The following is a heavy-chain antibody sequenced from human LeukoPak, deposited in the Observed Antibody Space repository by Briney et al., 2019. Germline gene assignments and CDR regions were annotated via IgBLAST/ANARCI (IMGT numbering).Heavy chain of an antibody. J-gene: IGHJ5*02. CDR1: GGSFSGYY. Sequence: SETLSLTCAVYGGSFSGYYWSWFRQPPGKGLEWIGEINHSGSTNYNLSLKSRVTISVDTSKNQFSLKLSSVTAADTAVYYCARGRQIRNRIAAADSLFGPWGQGTLVTVSS. CDR3: ARGRQIRNRIAAADSLFGP. D-gene: IGHD6-13*01. V-gene: IGHV4-34*01. CDR2: INHSGST.